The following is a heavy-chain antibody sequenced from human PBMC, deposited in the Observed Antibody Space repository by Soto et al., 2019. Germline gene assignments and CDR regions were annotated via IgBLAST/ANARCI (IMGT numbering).Heavy chain of an antibody. J-gene: IGHJ4*02. CDR3: ARDEGYYDSSGFLDFDY. CDR1: GFTFSSYA. D-gene: IGHD3-22*01. Sequence: GGSLRLSCAASGFTFSSYAMHWVRQAPGKGLEWVAVISYDGSNKYYADSVKGRFTISRDNSKNTLYLQMNSLRAEDTAVYYCARDEGYYDSSGFLDFDYWGQGTLVTVSS. V-gene: IGHV3-30-3*01. CDR2: ISYDGSNK.